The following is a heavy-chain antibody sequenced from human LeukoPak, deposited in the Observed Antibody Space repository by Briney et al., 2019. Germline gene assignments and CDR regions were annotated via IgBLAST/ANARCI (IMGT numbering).Heavy chain of an antibody. V-gene: IGHV3-48*01. D-gene: IGHD1-26*01. Sequence: PGGSLRLSCAASGFTFSGFSVNWVRQAPGKGLEWVSYISSSSSTIYYADSVKGRFTISRDNAKNSLYLQINSLRAEDTAVYYCARSRSGSYYSYFDYWGQGTLVTVSS. J-gene: IGHJ4*02. CDR3: ARSRSGSYYSYFDY. CDR2: ISSSSSTI. CDR1: GFTFSGFS.